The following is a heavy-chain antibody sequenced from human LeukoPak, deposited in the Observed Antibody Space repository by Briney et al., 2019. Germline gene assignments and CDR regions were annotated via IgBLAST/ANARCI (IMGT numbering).Heavy chain of an antibody. Sequence: SETLSLTCTVSGGSISSSSYYWGWIRQPPGKGLEGIGSIYYSGSTNYNPSLKSRVTISVDTSKNQFSLKLSSVTAADTAVYYCARYLASSSWYRDRYYYYGMDVWGQGTTGTVSS. J-gene: IGHJ6*02. D-gene: IGHD6-13*01. CDR2: IYYSGST. CDR3: ARYLASSSWYRDRYYYYGMDV. V-gene: IGHV4-39*07. CDR1: GGSISSSSYY.